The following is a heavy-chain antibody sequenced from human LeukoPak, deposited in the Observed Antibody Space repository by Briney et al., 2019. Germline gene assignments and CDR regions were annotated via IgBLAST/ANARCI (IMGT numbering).Heavy chain of an antibody. J-gene: IGHJ4*02. D-gene: IGHD3-16*01. Sequence: SETLSLTCTVSGGSISSYYWSWIRQPAGKGLEWIGRIYTSGSTNYNPSLKSRVTMSIDTSKNQFSLKLSSVTAADTAVYYCARGRYDYVWGSYIGYWGQGTLVTVSS. V-gene: IGHV4-4*07. CDR2: IYTSGST. CDR1: GGSISSYY. CDR3: ARGRYDYVWGSYIGY.